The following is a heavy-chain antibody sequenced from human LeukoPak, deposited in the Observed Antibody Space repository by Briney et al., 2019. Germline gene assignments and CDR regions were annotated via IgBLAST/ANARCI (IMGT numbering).Heavy chain of an antibody. CDR3: ARDHDWAFDL. D-gene: IGHD3-9*01. Sequence: GGSLRLSCAASGFTFSDYYMSWIRQAPGKGLEWVSYISSSGSTIYYADSVKGRFTISRDNAKNSLYLQMNALRDEDTAIYYCARDHDWAFDLWGQGTLVTVSS. CDR1: GFTFSDYY. J-gene: IGHJ4*02. CDR2: ISSSGSTI. V-gene: IGHV3-11*04.